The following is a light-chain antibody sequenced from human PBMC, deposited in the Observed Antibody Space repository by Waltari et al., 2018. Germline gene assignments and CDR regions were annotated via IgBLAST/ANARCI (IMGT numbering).Light chain of an antibody. V-gene: IGKV3-15*01. CDR2: HAS. Sequence: DTVMPQSPATLSVSPGQRATLSCRTSQTIGFSLAWYQQKPGQAPRLLIYHASTRATGIPARFSGSGSETEFTLTISSLQSEDVAVYYCQQYNNWPPGTFGQGTKVEI. J-gene: IGKJ1*01. CDR1: QTIGFS. CDR3: QQYNNWPPGT.